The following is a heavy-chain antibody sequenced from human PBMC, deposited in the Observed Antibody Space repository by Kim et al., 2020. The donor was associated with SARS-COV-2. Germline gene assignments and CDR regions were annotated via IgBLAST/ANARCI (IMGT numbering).Heavy chain of an antibody. CDR1: GFDFNEYW. D-gene: IGHD7-27*01. CDR2: ISNTGNTI. J-gene: IGHJ6*03. V-gene: IGHV3-11*01. CDR3: ATFYGDKFYYYYMDV. Sequence: GGSLRLSCAASGFDFNEYWMSWIRQAPGRGLEWVSYISNTGNTIYYRDSVKGRFSTSRDNAKKSLYRQMNNLRAEDTAIYYCATFYGDKFYYYYMDVWGKGTSVTVSS.